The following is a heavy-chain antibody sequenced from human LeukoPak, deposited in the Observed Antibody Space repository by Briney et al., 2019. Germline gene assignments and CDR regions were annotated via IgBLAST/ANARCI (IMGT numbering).Heavy chain of an antibody. CDR2: IYYSGST. CDR3: ARRPGISSGWYSWFDP. V-gene: IGHV4-39*01. D-gene: IGHD6-19*01. J-gene: IGHJ5*02. Sequence: SETLSLTCTVSGGSISSSSYYWGWIRQPPGKGLEWIGSIYYSGSTYYNPSLKSRVTISVDTSKNQFSLKLSSVTAADTAVYYCARRPGISSGWYSWFDPWGQGTLVTVSS. CDR1: GGSISSSSYY.